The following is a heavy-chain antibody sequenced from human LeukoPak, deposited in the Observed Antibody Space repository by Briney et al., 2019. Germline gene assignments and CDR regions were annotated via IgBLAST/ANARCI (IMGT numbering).Heavy chain of an antibody. V-gene: IGHV4-30-2*01. D-gene: IGHD1-14*01. CDR3: ARVREAETNPCPAH. Sequence: SQTLSLTCTVSGDSISSGDYYWSWIRQPPGKGLEWIGYVYHSGTTYYNPFLRSRVTISVDRSENQFSLKLSSVTAADTAVYYCARVREAETNPCPAHWGQGTLVTVSS. CDR2: VYHSGTT. J-gene: IGHJ4*02. CDR1: GDSISSGDYY.